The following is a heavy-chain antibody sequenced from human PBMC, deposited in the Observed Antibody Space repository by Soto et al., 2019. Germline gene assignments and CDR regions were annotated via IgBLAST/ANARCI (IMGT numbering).Heavy chain of an antibody. V-gene: IGHV3-7*04. CDR3: VRPPRTVPPGFDP. CDR1: GFTFSSYW. Sequence: EVQLVESGGGLVQPGGSLRLSCAASGFTFSSYWMSWVCQAPGKGLEWVANIKQDGSEKYYVDSVKGRFTISRDNAKNLLYLQMNSLSAEDTAVYYGVRPPRTVPPGFDPWCQGTLVTVSS. D-gene: IGHD1-1*01. J-gene: IGHJ5*02. CDR2: IKQDGSEK.